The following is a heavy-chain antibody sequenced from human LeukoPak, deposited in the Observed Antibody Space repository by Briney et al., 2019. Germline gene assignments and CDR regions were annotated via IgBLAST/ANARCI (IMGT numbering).Heavy chain of an antibody. CDR2: INHSGST. Sequence: TPSETLSLTCAVYGGSFSGYYWSWIRQPPGKGLEWIGEINHSGSTNYNPSLKSRVTISVDTSKNQFSLKLSSVTAADTAVYYCAGGREPSPYYFDCWGQGTLVTVSS. D-gene: IGHD5-24*01. V-gene: IGHV4-34*01. CDR3: AGGREPSPYYFDC. J-gene: IGHJ4*02. CDR1: GGSFSGYY.